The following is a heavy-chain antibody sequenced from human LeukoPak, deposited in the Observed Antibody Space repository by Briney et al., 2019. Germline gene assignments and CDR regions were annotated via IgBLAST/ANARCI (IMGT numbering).Heavy chain of an antibody. V-gene: IGHV3-11*01. CDR2: IRSSGSTI. CDR1: GFTFSDYY. Sequence: GGSLRLSCAASGFTFSDYYMSWIRQAPGKGLEWVSDIRSSGSTIYYADSVKGRFTISRDNAKNSLYLQMNGLRAEDTAVYYCARGKDGYKRGYPLGFDYWGQGTLVTVSS. D-gene: IGHD5-24*01. J-gene: IGHJ4*02. CDR3: ARGKDGYKRGYPLGFDY.